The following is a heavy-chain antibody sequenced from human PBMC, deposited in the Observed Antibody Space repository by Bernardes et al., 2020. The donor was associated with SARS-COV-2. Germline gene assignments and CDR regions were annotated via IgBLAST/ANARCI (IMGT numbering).Heavy chain of an antibody. D-gene: IGHD6-13*01. J-gene: IGHJ5*02. CDR2: INHSGTT. CDR1: GGSFSAYY. Sequence: SETLSLTCAVYGGSFSAYYWSWIRQSPGKGLEWIGEINHSGTTNYKPSLKSRVTISIDASKNEFSLKLRSVTAADTAVDYCARGRVRSSSWYRWFDPWGQGTLVTISS. CDR3: ARGRVRSSSWYRWFDP. V-gene: IGHV4-34*01.